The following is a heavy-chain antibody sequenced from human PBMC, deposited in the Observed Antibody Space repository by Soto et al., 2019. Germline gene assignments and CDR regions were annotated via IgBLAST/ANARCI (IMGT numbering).Heavy chain of an antibody. Sequence: DVQLVESGGGLVQPGGSLRLSCAASGFSFRDHSMNWVRQAPGKGLEWISYIRGTTTISYADSVKGRFTISRDNPENSLYLQMNSLRDEDTAVYYCARDLSWAFDHWGQGALVTVSS. CDR3: ARDLSWAFDH. D-gene: IGHD6-13*01. J-gene: IGHJ4*02. CDR2: IRGTTTI. V-gene: IGHV3-48*02. CDR1: GFSFRDHS.